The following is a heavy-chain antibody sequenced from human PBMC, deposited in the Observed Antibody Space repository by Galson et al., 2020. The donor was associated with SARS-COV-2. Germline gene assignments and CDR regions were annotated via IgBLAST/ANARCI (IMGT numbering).Heavy chain of an antibody. CDR3: ARDCWGTSLYHFDY. V-gene: IGHV4-34*01. CDR2: INHEGAT. D-gene: IGHD3-16*01. J-gene: IGHJ4*02. CDR1: GGSFSGYY. Sequence: SETLSLTCAVSGGSFSGYYWNWIRQSQGTRLEWNGEINHEGATNYNPSPKSRVTISVDTSKNQFSLALTSGSAADTAVYFCARDCWGTSLYHFDYWGQGTPVTVSS.